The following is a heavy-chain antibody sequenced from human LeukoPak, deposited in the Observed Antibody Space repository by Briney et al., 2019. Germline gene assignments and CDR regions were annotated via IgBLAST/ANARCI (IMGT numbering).Heavy chain of an antibody. CDR3: ARGPPLGYDFWSGYQGGDY. V-gene: IGHV3-66*02. J-gene: IGHJ4*02. Sequence: GGSLRLSCAASGFTVSSNYMSWVRQAPGGGLEWVSVIYSGGSTYYADSVKGRFTISRDNSKNTLYLQMNSLRAEDTAVYYCARGPPLGYDFWSGYQGGDYWGQGTLVTVSS. CDR2: IYSGGST. D-gene: IGHD3-3*01. CDR1: GFTVSSNY.